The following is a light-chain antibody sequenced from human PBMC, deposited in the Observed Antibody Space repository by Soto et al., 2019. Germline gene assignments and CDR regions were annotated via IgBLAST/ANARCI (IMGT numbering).Light chain of an antibody. CDR2: DAS. V-gene: IGKV1-5*01. Sequence: DIQMTQSPSTLSASVGDRVTITCRASQSISSWLAWYQQKPGKAPKLLIYDASSLESGVPSRFSGSGCGTEYTLTISSLQPDDFAPYSCQQYNSYSTFGQGTKVE. CDR1: QSISSW. J-gene: IGKJ1*01. CDR3: QQYNSYST.